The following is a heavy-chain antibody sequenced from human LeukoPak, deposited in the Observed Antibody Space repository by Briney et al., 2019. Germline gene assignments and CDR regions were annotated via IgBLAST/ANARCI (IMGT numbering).Heavy chain of an antibody. CDR3: ARVLRLGQAGSDY. Sequence: ASVKVSCKASGYTFTSYGITWVRQAPGQGLEWMGWMNPYGGNTNYAQKFRGRVTMTTDTSTSTGYMDLRNLTSDYTAVYYCARVLRLGQAGSDYWGQGTLVTVSS. J-gene: IGHJ4*02. CDR2: MNPYGGNT. D-gene: IGHD2-2*01. V-gene: IGHV1-18*01. CDR1: GYTFTSYG.